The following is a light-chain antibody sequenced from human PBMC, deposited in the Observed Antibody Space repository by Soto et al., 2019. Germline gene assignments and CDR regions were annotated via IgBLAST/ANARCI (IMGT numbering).Light chain of an antibody. CDR1: SSDVGGYNY. CDR3: CSYAGSYIWV. V-gene: IGLV2-11*01. J-gene: IGLJ3*02. CDR2: GVS. Sequence: QSALTQPRSVSGSPGQSVTISCTGTSSDVGGYNYVSWYQQHPGKAPKLMIYGVSKWPSGVPDRFSGSKSGNTASLTISGLQAEDEADYYCCSYAGSYIWVFGGGTKVTVL.